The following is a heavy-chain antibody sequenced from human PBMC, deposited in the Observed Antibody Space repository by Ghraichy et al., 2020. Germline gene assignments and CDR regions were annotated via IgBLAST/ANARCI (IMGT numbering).Heavy chain of an antibody. D-gene: IGHD6-13*01. Sequence: LSLTCAASGFTFSSYGMHWVRQAPGKGLEWVAVIWDDGSNKFYAESVRGRFTTSRENSKNMVYLQMNSLRVEDTAVYYCARQQIAGYYYYGMDVWGQGTTVTVSS. CDR3: ARQQIAGYYYYGMDV. V-gene: IGHV3-33*01. CDR2: IWDDGSNK. CDR1: GFTFSSYG. J-gene: IGHJ6*02.